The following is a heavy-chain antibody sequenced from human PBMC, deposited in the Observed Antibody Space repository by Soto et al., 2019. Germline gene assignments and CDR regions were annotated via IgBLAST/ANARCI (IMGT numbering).Heavy chain of an antibody. J-gene: IGHJ4*02. CDR1: GFTFSSYS. V-gene: IGHV3-48*01. Sequence: GGSLRLSCAASGFTFSSYSMNWVRQAPGKGLEWVSYISSSSSTIYYADSVKGRFTISRDNAKNSLYLQMNSLRAEDTAVYYCARCGWRDMSPIVVVPAASDYWGQGTLVTVSS. D-gene: IGHD2-2*01. CDR3: ARCGWRDMSPIVVVPAASDY. CDR2: ISSSSSTI.